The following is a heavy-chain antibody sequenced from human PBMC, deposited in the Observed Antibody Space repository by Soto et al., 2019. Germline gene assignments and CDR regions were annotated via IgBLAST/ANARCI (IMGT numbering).Heavy chain of an antibody. V-gene: IGHV1-69*04. CDR1: GGTFSTYT. Sequence: ASVKVSCKASGGTFSTYTITWVLQAPGEGLEWMGRIIPIIGIINYAQKFQGRVTISADKFTGTAYMELTGLRSDDTAVYYCAGDPDSHYNDSHASSYPWGQGTLVTVSS. D-gene: IGHD4-4*01. CDR3: AGDPDSHYNDSHASSYP. J-gene: IGHJ5*02. CDR2: IIPIIGII.